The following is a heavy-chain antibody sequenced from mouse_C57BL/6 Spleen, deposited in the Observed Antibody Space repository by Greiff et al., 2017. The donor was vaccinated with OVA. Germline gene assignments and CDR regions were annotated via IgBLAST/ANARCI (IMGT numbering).Heavy chain of an antibody. CDR3: ASYSNYYFDY. Sequence: EVKVEESGGGLVKPGGSLKLSCAASGFTFSSYAMSWVRQTPEKRLEWVATISDGGSYTYYPDNVKGRFTISRDNAKNNLYLQMSHLKSEDTAMYYCASYSNYYFDYWGQGTTLTVSS. V-gene: IGHV5-4*03. D-gene: IGHD2-5*01. J-gene: IGHJ2*01. CDR1: GFTFSSYA. CDR2: ISDGGSYT.